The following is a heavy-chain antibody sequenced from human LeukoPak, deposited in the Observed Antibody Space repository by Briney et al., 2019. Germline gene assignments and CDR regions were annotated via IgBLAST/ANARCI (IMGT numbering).Heavy chain of an antibody. Sequence: ASVKVSRKASGYTFTGYYMHWVRQAPGQGLEWMGWINPNSGGTNYAQKFQGRVTMTRDTSISTAYMELSRLRSDDTAVYYCARGTYDFWSGYTAGFDYWGQGTLVTVSS. CDR3: ARGTYDFWSGYTAGFDY. CDR2: INPNSGGT. D-gene: IGHD3-3*01. CDR1: GYTFTGYY. J-gene: IGHJ4*02. V-gene: IGHV1-2*02.